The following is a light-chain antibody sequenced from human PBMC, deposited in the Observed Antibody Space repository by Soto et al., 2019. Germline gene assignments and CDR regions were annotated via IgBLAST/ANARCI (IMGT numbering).Light chain of an antibody. CDR2: YAN. CDR1: QDISNF. V-gene: IGKV1-17*03. CDR3: LKPKSYHRP. J-gene: IGKJ1*01. Sequence: IRMTHSPSDISGSVGYRFTITFRASQDISNFLVWVQQRPGKVPKRLMYYANRLESGVPSRFSGSGSGTEFNLTISSLQPEDFATYYCLKPKSYHRPFGKGTKVAIK.